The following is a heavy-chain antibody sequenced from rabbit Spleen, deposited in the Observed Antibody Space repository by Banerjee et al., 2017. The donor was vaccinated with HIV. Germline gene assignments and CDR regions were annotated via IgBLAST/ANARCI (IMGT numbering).Heavy chain of an antibody. CDR1: GFSFSSGYY. D-gene: IGHD6-1*01. CDR3: ARDHPYATYGGYGYADL. V-gene: IGHV1S45*01. CDR2: IYAGSDGSP. J-gene: IGHJ6*01. Sequence: QEQLEESGGDLVKPEGSLTLTCTASGFSFSSGYYMCWVRQAPGKGLEWIGCIYAGSDGSPYYASWAKGRFTISKTSSTTVTLQMTSLTAADTATYFCARDHPYATYGGYGYADLWGQGTLVTVS.